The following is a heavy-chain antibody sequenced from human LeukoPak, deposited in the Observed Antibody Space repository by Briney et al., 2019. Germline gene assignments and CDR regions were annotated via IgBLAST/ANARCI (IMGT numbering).Heavy chain of an antibody. Sequence: SETLSLTCAVYGGSLSGYAWSWIRQPPGKGLEWIGEINQRRSLKYNPSLESRVTISVDTSKNQFSLKLSSVTAADTAVFYCARHGWHSWYFDLWGRGTLVTASS. CDR1: GGSLSGYA. D-gene: IGHD6-19*01. CDR3: ARHGWHSWYFDL. J-gene: IGHJ2*01. CDR2: INQRRSL. V-gene: IGHV4-34*01.